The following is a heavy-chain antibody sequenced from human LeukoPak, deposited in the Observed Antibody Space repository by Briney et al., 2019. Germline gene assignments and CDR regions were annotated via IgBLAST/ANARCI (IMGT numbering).Heavy chain of an antibody. D-gene: IGHD3-22*01. CDR3: ARDSPLPPRYYYDSSGPHPDAFDI. Sequence: LGASVKVSCKASGYTFTSYGISWVRQAPGQGLEWMGWISAYNGNTNYAQKLQGRVTMTTDTSTSTAYMELRSLRSDDTAVYYCARDSPLPPRYYYDSSGPHPDAFDIWGQGTMVTVSS. CDR1: GYTFTSYG. V-gene: IGHV1-18*01. CDR2: ISAYNGNT. J-gene: IGHJ3*02.